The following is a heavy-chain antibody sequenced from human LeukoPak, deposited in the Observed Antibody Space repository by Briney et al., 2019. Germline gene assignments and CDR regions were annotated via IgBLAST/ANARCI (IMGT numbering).Heavy chain of an antibody. CDR2: IDGSGLGT. CDR1: GFTFSSYD. V-gene: IGHV3-23*01. D-gene: IGHD6-19*01. Sequence: GGSLRLSCATSGFTFSSYDMTWVRQAPGKGLEWVSEIDGSGLGTYSIDSVKGRFTISRDNSKNTLYLLMSSPRAEDTAVYYCAKVAAVAGRPLDYWGRGTLVTVSS. CDR3: AKVAAVAGRPLDY. J-gene: IGHJ4*02.